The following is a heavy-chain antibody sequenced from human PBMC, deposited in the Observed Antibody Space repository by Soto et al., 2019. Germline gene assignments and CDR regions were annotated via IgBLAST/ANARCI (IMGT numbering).Heavy chain of an antibody. V-gene: IGHV1-46*04. Sequence: ASVKVSCKASGYTFTSYYMHWVRHAPGQGLEWMGIINPSAGSTSYEQKLQGRVTMTRDTSTSTVYMELSSLRSEDTAVYYCARERNCNDMQPFDYLGQGTWDTV. CDR1: GYTFTSYY. J-gene: IGHJ4*02. CDR3: ARERNCNDMQPFDY. D-gene: IGHD1-20*01. CDR2: INPSAGST.